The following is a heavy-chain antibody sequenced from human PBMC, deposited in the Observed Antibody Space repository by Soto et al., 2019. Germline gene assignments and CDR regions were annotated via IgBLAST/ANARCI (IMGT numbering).Heavy chain of an antibody. V-gene: IGHV3-53*02. CDR3: ASTRGSSYDY. D-gene: IGHD6-6*01. CDR2: IYNGGGT. J-gene: IGHJ4*02. CDR1: GFTVSGNY. Sequence: EVQLVETGGGGIQPGWSLRLSCAASGFTVSGNYMSWVRQAPGTGLEWVSGIYNGGGTYYADSVKGRFTISRDNSKNTLYLQMNSLRAEDTAVYYCASTRGSSYDYWGQGTLVTVSS.